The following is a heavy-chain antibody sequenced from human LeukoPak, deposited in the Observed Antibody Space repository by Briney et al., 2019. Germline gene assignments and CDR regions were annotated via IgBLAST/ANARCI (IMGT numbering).Heavy chain of an antibody. CDR2: IYYSGST. J-gene: IGHJ4*02. CDR3: ARIDSGNFDY. CDR1: GGSVSRSPYY. Sequence: SETLSLTCTVSGGSVSRSPYYWGWIRQPPGKGLEWIGNIYYSGSTYYNPSLKSRVTISVDTSKNQFSLKVTSVTAADTAVYYCARIDSGNFDYWGQGTLVTVSS. V-gene: IGHV4-39*07. D-gene: IGHD1-26*01.